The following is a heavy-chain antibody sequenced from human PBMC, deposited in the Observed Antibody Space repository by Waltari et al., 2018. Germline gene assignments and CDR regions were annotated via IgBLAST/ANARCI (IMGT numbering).Heavy chain of an antibody. D-gene: IGHD5-12*01. Sequence: QITLKESGPTLVKPTQTLTLTCTCSGFSLSTSGVGVGWIRQPPGKALEWLALIYWNDDKRYSPSLKSRLTITKDTSKNQVVLTMTNMDPVDTATYYCAHRGSGYDSRGEPYFDYWGQGTLVTVSS. J-gene: IGHJ4*02. CDR3: AHRGSGYDSRGEPYFDY. CDR2: IYWNDDK. CDR1: GFSLSTSGVG. V-gene: IGHV2-5*01.